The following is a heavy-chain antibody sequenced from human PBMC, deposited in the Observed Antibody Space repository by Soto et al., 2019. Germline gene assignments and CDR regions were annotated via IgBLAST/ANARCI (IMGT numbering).Heavy chain of an antibody. CDR3: ATGRGYSSSWYRRGGYFDY. V-gene: IGHV3-23*01. CDR2: ISGSGVST. J-gene: IGHJ4*02. D-gene: IGHD6-13*01. CDR1: GFTFSSYA. Sequence: EVQLLESGGGLVQPGGSLRLSCAASGFTFSSYAMSWVRQAPGKGLDWVSAISGSGVSTYYADSVKGRFTISRDNSENTLYLQINSLRAEDTAVYYCATGRGYSSSWYRRGGYFDYWGQGTLVTVSS.